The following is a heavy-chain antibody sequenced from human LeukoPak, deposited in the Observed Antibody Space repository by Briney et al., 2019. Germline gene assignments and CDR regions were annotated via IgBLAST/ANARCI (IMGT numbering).Heavy chain of an antibody. D-gene: IGHD2-2*01. V-gene: IGHV1-2*02. CDR3: ARVGYCSTTSCHFLDY. CDR1: GYTFSSYV. J-gene: IGHJ4*02. CDR2: INPNSGGT. Sequence: GASVNVSCKASGYTFSSYVIHWVRQAPGQGLEWMGWINPNSGGTNYAQKFQGRVTMTRDTSISTAYMELSRLRSDDTAVYYCARVGYCSTTSCHFLDYWGQGTLVTVSS.